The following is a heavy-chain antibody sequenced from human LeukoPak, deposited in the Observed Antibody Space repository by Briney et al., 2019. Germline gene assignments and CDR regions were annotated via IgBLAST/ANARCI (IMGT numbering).Heavy chain of an antibody. J-gene: IGHJ6*02. D-gene: IGHD3-3*01. CDR1: GGSISSYY. CDR3: ARDSGGRDDFWSGYLSRGPYYYYGMDV. Sequence: SETLSLTCSVSGGSISSYYWSWIRQPPGKGLEWIGYIYYSGSTNYNPSLKSRVTISVDTSKNQFSLKLSSVTAADTAVYYCARDSGGRDDFWSGYLSRGPYYYYGMDVWGQGTTVTVSS. V-gene: IGHV4-59*01. CDR2: IYYSGST.